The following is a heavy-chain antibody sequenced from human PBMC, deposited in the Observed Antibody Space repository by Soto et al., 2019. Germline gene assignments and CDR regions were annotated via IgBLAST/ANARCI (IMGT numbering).Heavy chain of an antibody. CDR3: ARDAQTIAVAGSYYFDY. CDR1: GYSFTSDG. Sequence: ASVKGSWKASGYSFTSDGSSWVRQAPGQGLEWMGWISAYNGNTNYAQKLQGRVTMTTDTSTSTAYMELRSLRSDDTAVYYCARDAQTIAVAGSYYFDYRGQGTLVTVSS. CDR2: ISAYNGNT. D-gene: IGHD6-19*01. V-gene: IGHV1-18*01. J-gene: IGHJ4*02.